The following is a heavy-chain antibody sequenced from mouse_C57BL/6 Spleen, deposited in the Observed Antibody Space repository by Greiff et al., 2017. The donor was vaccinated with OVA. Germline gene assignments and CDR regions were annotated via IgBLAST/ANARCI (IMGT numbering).Heavy chain of an antibody. J-gene: IGHJ2*01. V-gene: IGHV5-6*01. CDR1: GFTFSSYG. CDR2: ISSGGSYT. Sequence: EVQRVESGGDLVKPGGSLKLSCAASGFTFSSYGMSWVRQTPDKRLEWVATISSGGSYTYYPDSVKGRFTISRDNAKNTLYLQMSSLKSEDTAMYYCARRLNYDGSSSFDYWGQGTTLTVSS. D-gene: IGHD1-1*01. CDR3: ARRLNYDGSSSFDY.